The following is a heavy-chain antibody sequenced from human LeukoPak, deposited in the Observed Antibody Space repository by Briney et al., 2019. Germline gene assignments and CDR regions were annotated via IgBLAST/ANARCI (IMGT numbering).Heavy chain of an antibody. J-gene: IGHJ6*02. V-gene: IGHV3-48*03. CDR1: GFTFSSYE. D-gene: IGHD2-15*01. CDR3: ARDRVVVAAKGYYYYGMDV. CDR2: ISSSGSTI. Sequence: GGSLRLSCAASGFTFSSYEMNWVRQAPGKGLEWVSYISSSGSTIYYADSVKGRFTISRDNAKNSLYLQMNSLRAEDTAVYYCARDRVVVAAKGYYYYGMDVWGQGTTVTVSS.